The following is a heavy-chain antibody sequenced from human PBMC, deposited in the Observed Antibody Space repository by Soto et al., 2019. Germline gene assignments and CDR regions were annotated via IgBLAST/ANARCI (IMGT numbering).Heavy chain of an antibody. CDR2: ISTSSSYI. CDR1: GFTFRSYS. Sequence: EVQLVESGGVLVKPGGSLRLSCVASGFTFRSYSMNWVRQAPGKGLEWVSSISTSSSYIYYADSVKGRFTISRDNAKNSLYLQMNSLRAEDTAVYYCARRDYYYYGFDVWGQGTTVTVSS. V-gene: IGHV3-21*01. CDR3: ARRDYYYYGFDV. J-gene: IGHJ6*02.